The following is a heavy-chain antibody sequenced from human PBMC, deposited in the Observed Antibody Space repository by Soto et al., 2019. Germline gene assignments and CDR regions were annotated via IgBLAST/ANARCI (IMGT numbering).Heavy chain of an antibody. J-gene: IGHJ6*03. CDR2: ISAYNGNT. CDR3: ARSGEIRFLEWLLFRYYYYMDV. Sequence: ASVKVSCKASGYTFTSYGISWVRQAPGQGLEWMGWISAYNGNTNYAQKLQGRVTMTTDTSTSTAYMELRSLRSDDTAVYYCARSGEIRFLEWLLFRYYYYMDVWGKGTTVTVSS. D-gene: IGHD3-3*01. CDR1: GYTFTSYG. V-gene: IGHV1-18*01.